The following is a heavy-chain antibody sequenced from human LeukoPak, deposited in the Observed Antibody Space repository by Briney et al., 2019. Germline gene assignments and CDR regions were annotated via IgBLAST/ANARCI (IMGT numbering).Heavy chain of an antibody. CDR3: ARAHIAAAGAHDY. J-gene: IGHJ4*02. D-gene: IGHD6-13*01. CDR1: GYTFTGYY. CDR2: INPNSGGT. Sequence: ASVKVSCKASGYTFTGYYMHWVRQAPGQGLEWMGWINPNSGGTNYAQKFQGRVTMTRDTSISTAYMELSRLRSDDTAVYYCARAHIAAAGAHDYWGQGTLVTVSS. V-gene: IGHV1-2*02.